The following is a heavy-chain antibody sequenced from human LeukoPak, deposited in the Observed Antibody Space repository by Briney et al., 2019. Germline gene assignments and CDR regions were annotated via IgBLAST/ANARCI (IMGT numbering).Heavy chain of an antibody. D-gene: IGHD5-18*01. CDR1: GFTFSTYA. CDR2: IKHSGST. Sequence: PGGSLRLSCAASGFTFSTYAMSWIRQAPGKGLEWIGEIKHSGSTNYNPSLKSRVTISVDTSKNQFSLKLSSVTAADTAVYYCARVIVQDVDTAGDFDLWGRGTLVTVSS. V-gene: IGHV4-34*01. J-gene: IGHJ2*01. CDR3: ARVIVQDVDTAGDFDL.